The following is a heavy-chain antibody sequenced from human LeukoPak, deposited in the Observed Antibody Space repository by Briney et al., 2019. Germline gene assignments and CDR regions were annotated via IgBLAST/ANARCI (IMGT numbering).Heavy chain of an antibody. CDR2: ISGSVSTK. D-gene: IGHD3-10*01. CDR3: ARFYGSGTYEAFDI. CDR1: GFIFSNYD. J-gene: IGHJ3*02. V-gene: IGHV3-48*03. Sequence: PGRSVRLSCVASGFIFSNYDVNWVRQAPGKGLEWLAYISGSVSTKYYADSVKGRFTISRDNAKNSLYLYMNRLRAGDTAVYYCARFYGSGTYEAFDIWGQGTWVTVSS.